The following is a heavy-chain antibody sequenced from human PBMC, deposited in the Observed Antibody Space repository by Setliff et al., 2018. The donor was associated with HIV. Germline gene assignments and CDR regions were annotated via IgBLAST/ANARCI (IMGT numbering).Heavy chain of an antibody. Sequence: SETLSLTCTVSGGSIGSDDYYWTWIRQPPGKGLELIGYIFYTGNTYYSPSLENRLTISVDTSKNQFSLKLRSVTAADTAVYYCARNAYDRKFDHWGQGALVTVSS. CDR2: IFYTGNT. CDR1: GGSIGSDDYY. CDR3: ARNAYDRKFDH. D-gene: IGHD3-22*01. J-gene: IGHJ4*02. V-gene: IGHV4-30-4*08.